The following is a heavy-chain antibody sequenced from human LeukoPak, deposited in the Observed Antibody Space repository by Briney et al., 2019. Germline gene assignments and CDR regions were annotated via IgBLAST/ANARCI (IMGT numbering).Heavy chain of an antibody. D-gene: IGHD7-27*01. CDR1: GGSISGYH. V-gene: IGHV4-59*08. CDR3: ATSPPGDRFDY. CDR2: IYYTGNA. Sequence: KSSETLSLTCTVTGGSISGYHWNWIRQSPGKGLEWIANIYYTGNADYNPSLKSRVTISVDTSKNEISLILSSVTAADTAVYYCATSPPGDRFDYWGQGTLVTVSS. J-gene: IGHJ4*02.